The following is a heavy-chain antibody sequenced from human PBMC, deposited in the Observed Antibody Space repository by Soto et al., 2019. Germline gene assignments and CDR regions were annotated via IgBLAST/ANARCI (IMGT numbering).Heavy chain of an antibody. Sequence: EVQLVESGGGLVQPGGSLRLSCAASGFTFSSYSMNWVRQAPGKGLEWVSYISSSSRTIYYADSVKGRFTISRDNAKTSLYLQMNSLRDEDTAVYYCAREIPSRGAGWFDPWGQGTLVTVSS. CDR2: ISSSSRTI. J-gene: IGHJ5*02. V-gene: IGHV3-48*02. CDR3: AREIPSRGAGWFDP. CDR1: GFTFSSYS. D-gene: IGHD3-10*01.